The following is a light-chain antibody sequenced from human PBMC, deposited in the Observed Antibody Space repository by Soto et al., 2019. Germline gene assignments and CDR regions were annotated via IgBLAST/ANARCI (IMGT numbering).Light chain of an antibody. J-gene: IGKJ1*01. CDR3: QQYGNLPWT. V-gene: IGKV3-20*01. CDR1: QRVSGTY. CDR2: GIS. Sequence: EIVLTQSPGTLSLSPGESVILSCRASQRVSGTYLAWYQQRPGQAPRLLIYGISSRATGIPDRFSGSGSGTDFTLTITRLEPEDLAVYYCQQYGNLPWTFGQGTKVQSK.